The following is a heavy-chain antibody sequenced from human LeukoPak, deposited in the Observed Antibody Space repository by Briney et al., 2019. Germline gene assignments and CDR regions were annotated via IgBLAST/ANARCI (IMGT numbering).Heavy chain of an antibody. D-gene: IGHD5-18*01. CDR2: IYSGGST. J-gene: IGHJ4*02. Sequence: GGSLRLSCAASGFPVSSNYMSWVRQAPGKGLEWVSVIYSGGSTYYADSVKGRFTISRDNSKNTLYLQMNSLRAEDTAVYYCAREKRGYSYGNYWGQGTLVTVSS. CDR3: AREKRGYSYGNY. CDR1: GFPVSSNY. V-gene: IGHV3-53*01.